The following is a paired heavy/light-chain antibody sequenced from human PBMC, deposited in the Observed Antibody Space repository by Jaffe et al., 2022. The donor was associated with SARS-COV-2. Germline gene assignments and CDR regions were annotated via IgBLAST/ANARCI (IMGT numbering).Heavy chain of an antibody. CDR3: ARDQWFGDFGHMNL. CDR1: GYTFTGYY. D-gene: IGHD3-10*01. CDR2: INPNSGGT. Sequence: QLQLVQSGAEVKKPGASVKVSCKASGYTFTGYYIYWVRQAPGQGLEWMGWINPNSGGTNYAQKFQGRVTMTRDTSISTAYMELNSLRSDDTAVYYCARDQWFGDFGHMNLWGQGTTVIVSS. J-gene: IGHJ6*02. V-gene: IGHV1-2*02.
Light chain of an antibody. CDR1: QSVLYSSNNKNN. Sequence: DIVMSQSPDSLAVSLGERATINCKSSQSVLYSSNNKNNLAWYQQKPGQPPKLLIYWASTRGSGVPDRFSGSGSGTDFTLTISSLQAEDVAVYYCQQYYSTPQTFGQGTKVEIK. J-gene: IGKJ1*01. CDR3: QQYYSTPQT. V-gene: IGKV4-1*01. CDR2: WAS.